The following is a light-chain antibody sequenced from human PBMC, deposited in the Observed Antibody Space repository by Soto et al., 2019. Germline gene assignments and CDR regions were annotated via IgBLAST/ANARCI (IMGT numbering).Light chain of an antibody. CDR2: GAS. Sequence: EIVMTQSPATLSVSPGERATLSCRASQSVSSSYLAWYQQKPGQAPRLLIYGASTRATDMPGTFSGRGSGTEFTLTITSLRPEDFGVYYCQQYRSWPRTFGQGTKVDIK. CDR1: QSVSSSY. J-gene: IGKJ1*01. CDR3: QQYRSWPRT. V-gene: IGKV3-15*01.